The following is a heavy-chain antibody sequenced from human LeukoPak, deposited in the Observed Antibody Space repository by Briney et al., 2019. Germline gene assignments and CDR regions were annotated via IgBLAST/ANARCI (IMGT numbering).Heavy chain of an antibody. Sequence: PGGSLRLSCAASGFTFSSYTMNWVRQAPGKGLEWVSSIAGSSGYISYADSVKGRFTISRDNAKKSLYMQMTSLTAEDTAVYYCARDRGAYCGGDCYLGFDYWGRGTLVTVSS. V-gene: IGHV3-21*01. CDR1: GFTFSSYT. CDR3: ARDRGAYCGGDCYLGFDY. CDR2: IAGSSGYI. J-gene: IGHJ4*01. D-gene: IGHD2-21*02.